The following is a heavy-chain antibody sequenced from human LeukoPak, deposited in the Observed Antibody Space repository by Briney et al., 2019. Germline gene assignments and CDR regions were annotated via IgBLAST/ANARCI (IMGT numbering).Heavy chain of an antibody. CDR2: IIPIFHTP. CDR1: GGTFSSYG. D-gene: IGHD4-17*01. CDR3: ARATTVTTGPDPYFDY. Sequence: ASVKVSCKASGGTFSSYGISWVRQAPGQGLEWMGGIIPIFHTPNYAQRFQGRVTITADESTSTAYMELSSLRSEDTAVYYCARATTVTTGPDPYFDYWGQGTLVTVSS. J-gene: IGHJ4*02. V-gene: IGHV1-69*13.